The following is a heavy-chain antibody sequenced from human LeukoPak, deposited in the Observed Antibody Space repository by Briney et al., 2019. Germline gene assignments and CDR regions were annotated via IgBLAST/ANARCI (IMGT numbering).Heavy chain of an antibody. CDR1: GFTFSSYW. Sequence: PGGSLRLSCAASGFTFSSYWMHWVRQAPGKWLVWVSRINSDGSSTSYADSVKGRFTISRDNAKNTLYLQMNSLRAVDTAVYYCARDPGSEGLCTNGVCQTSAFDIWGQGTMVTVSS. V-gene: IGHV3-74*01. CDR2: INSDGSST. D-gene: IGHD2-8*01. CDR3: ARDPGSEGLCTNGVCQTSAFDI. J-gene: IGHJ3*02.